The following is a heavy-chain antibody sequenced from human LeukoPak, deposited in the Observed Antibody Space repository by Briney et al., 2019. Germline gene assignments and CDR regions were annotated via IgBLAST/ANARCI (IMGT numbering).Heavy chain of an antibody. J-gene: IGHJ4*02. D-gene: IGHD1-26*01. V-gene: IGHV1-2*02. CDR3: ARDAWLVGTTNLYYFDY. CDR1: EYTFTDYY. Sequence: ASVKVSCKASEYTFTDYYMHWVRQAPGQGLEWMGWINPNSGDTNYVQKFQGRATMTRDPSISTAYMALSRLRSDDTAVYYCARDAWLVGTTNLYYFDYWGQGTLVTVSS. CDR2: INPNSGDT.